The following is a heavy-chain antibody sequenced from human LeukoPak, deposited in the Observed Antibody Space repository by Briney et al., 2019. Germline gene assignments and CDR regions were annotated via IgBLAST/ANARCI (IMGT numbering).Heavy chain of an antibody. CDR2: ISYDGSNK. CDR3: AKDRVLRFGEGIDY. J-gene: IGHJ4*02. Sequence: GRSLRLSCAASGFTFSSYGMHWVRQAPGKGLEWVAVISYDGSNKYYADSVKGRFTISRDNSKNTLYLQMNSLRAEDTAVYYCAKDRVLRFGEGIDYWGQGTLVTVSS. V-gene: IGHV3-30*18. D-gene: IGHD3-10*01. CDR1: GFTFSSYG.